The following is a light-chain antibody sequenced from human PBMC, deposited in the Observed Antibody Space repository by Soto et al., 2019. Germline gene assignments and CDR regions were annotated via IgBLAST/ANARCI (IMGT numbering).Light chain of an antibody. J-gene: IGKJ2*01. CDR1: QTISSW. Sequence: DIQMTQSPSTLSASVGDRVTITCRASQTISSWLAWYQQKPGKAPKLLIYKASSLESGVPSRFSGSGPGTEFTLTISSLQPDDFATYYGQQYNSPYTFGQGTKLEIK. V-gene: IGKV1-5*03. CDR2: KAS. CDR3: QQYNSPYT.